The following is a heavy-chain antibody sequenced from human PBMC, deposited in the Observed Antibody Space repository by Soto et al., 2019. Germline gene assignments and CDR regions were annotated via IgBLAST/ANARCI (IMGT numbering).Heavy chain of an antibody. J-gene: IGHJ4*02. D-gene: IGHD3-22*01. V-gene: IGHV1-69*02. CDR3: ATLFWVSSGYYHIDY. Sequence: SVKVSCKASGGTFSSYTISWVRQAPGQGLEWMGRIIPILGIANYAQKFQGRVTITADKSTSTAYMELSSLRSEDTAVYYCATLFWVSSGYYHIDYWGQGTLVTVSS. CDR1: GGTFSSYT. CDR2: IIPILGIA.